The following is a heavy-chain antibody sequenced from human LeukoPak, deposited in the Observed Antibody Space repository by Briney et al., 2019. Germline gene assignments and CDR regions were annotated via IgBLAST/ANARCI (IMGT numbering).Heavy chain of an antibody. CDR3: ARDPFYRRSGWYGGYFDY. J-gene: IGHJ4*02. Sequence: GGSLRLSCAASGFTFSSYAMHWVRQAPGKGLEWVAVISYVGSNKYYADSVKGRFTISRDNSKNTLYLQMNSLRAEDTAVYYCARDPFYRRSGWYGGYFDYWGQGTLVTVSS. V-gene: IGHV3-30*04. D-gene: IGHD6-19*01. CDR2: ISYVGSNK. CDR1: GFTFSSYA.